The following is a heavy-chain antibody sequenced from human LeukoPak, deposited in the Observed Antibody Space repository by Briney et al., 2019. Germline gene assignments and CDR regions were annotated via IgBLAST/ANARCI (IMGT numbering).Heavy chain of an antibody. J-gene: IGHJ4*02. CDR2: IYYSGST. CDR3: ARFQFGSGWDYFDY. V-gene: IGHV4-59*01. CDR1: GGSISSYF. Sequence: PSETLSLTCTVSGGSISSYFWNWIRQPPWKGLEWIGYIYYSGSTNYNPSLKSRVTISVDTSKNQFSLKLNTVTAADTAVYYCARFQFGSGWDYFDYWGQGTLVTVSS. D-gene: IGHD6-19*01.